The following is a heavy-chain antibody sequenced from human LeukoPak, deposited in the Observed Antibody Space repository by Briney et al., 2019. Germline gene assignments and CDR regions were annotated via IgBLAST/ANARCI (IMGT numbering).Heavy chain of an antibody. Sequence: GGSLRLSCAASGFTFSNAWMSWVRQAPGKGLDWVGRIKSKTDGGTTDYAAPVKGRFTISRDDSKNTLYLQMNSLKTGDTAVYYCKCWGSTSLYYFDYWGQGTLVAVSS. CDR2: IKSKTDGGTT. J-gene: IGHJ4*02. CDR3: KCWGSTSLYYFDY. V-gene: IGHV3-15*01. CDR1: GFTFSNAW. D-gene: IGHD2-2*01.